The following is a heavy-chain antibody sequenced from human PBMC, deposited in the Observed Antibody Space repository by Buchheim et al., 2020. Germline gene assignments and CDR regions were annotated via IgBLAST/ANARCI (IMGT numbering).Heavy chain of an antibody. CDR1: GFTFSSYS. V-gene: IGHV3-48*01. CDR3: ARVPRVAAAGKGGFDY. Sequence: EVQLVESGGGLVQPRGSLRLSCAASGFTFSSYSMNWVRQAPGKGLEWVSYISSSSSTIYYADSVKGRFTISRDNAKNSLYLQMNGLRAEDTAVYYCARVPRVAAAGKGGFDYWGQGTL. J-gene: IGHJ4*02. CDR2: ISSSSSTI. D-gene: IGHD6-13*01.